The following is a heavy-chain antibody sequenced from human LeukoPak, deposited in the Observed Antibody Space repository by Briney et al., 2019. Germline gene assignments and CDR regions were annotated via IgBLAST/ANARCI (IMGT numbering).Heavy chain of an antibody. CDR1: GFTFSSYA. D-gene: IGHD3-22*01. CDR3: ASSKRGDYYDSSGYYFPSPLPDY. CDR2: ISYDGSNK. Sequence: GRSLRLSCAASGFTFSSYAMHWVRQAPGKGLEWVAVISYDGSNKYYADSVKGRFTISRDNSKNTLYLQVSSLRAEDTAVYYCASSKRGDYYDSSGYYFPSPLPDYWGQGTLVTVSS. V-gene: IGHV3-30*04. J-gene: IGHJ4*02.